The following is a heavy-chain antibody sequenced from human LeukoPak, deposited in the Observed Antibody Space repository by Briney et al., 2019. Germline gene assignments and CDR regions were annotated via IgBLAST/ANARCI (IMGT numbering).Heavy chain of an antibody. V-gene: IGHV1-18*01. J-gene: IGHJ3*02. CDR1: GYSFLSIP. CDR2: ITAYNDNT. D-gene: IGHD4/OR15-4a*01. CDR3: ASSSRHDYGDGFDI. Sequence: ASVKVSCKESGYSFLSIPMSWVRQAPGQGLEWMGWITAYNDNTHYVQKFQGRVTMTTDTLTTTAYMELTSLRPDDTAMYYCASSSRHDYGDGFDIWGQGTMVTVSS.